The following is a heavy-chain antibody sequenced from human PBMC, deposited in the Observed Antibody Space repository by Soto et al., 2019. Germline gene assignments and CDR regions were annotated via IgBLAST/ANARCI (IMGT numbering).Heavy chain of an antibody. CDR2: IKSKTDGGTT. CDR3: TTEDSSDGGRRSGMDV. Sequence: GGSLRLAGPASGFTVSNAWMSWVRQGPGKGLEWVGRIKSKTDGGTTDYAAPVKGRFTISRDDSKNTLYLQMNSLKTEDTAVYYCTTEDSSDGGRRSGMDVWGQGTTVTVSS. D-gene: IGHD6-19*01. J-gene: IGHJ6*02. V-gene: IGHV3-15*01. CDR1: GFTVSNAW.